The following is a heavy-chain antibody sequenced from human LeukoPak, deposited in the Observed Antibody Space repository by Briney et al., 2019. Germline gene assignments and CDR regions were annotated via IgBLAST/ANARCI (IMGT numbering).Heavy chain of an antibody. CDR2: ISYDGSNK. CDR1: GFTFSSYG. Sequence: GGTLRLSCAASGFTFSSYGMHWVRQAPGKGLEWVAVISYDGSNKYYADSVKGRFTISRDNSKNTLYLQMNSLRAEDTAVYYCAKERHQSTAMASDFDYWGQGTLVTVSS. CDR3: AKERHQSTAMASDFDY. D-gene: IGHD5-18*01. V-gene: IGHV3-30*18. J-gene: IGHJ4*02.